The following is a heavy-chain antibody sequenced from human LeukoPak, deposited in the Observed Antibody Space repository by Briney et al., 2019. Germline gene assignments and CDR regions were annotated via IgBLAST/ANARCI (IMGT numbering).Heavy chain of an antibody. D-gene: IGHD2-15*01. V-gene: IGHV1-2*02. Sequence: GASVKVSCKASGYTFTGYYMHWVRQAPGQGLEWMGWINPNSGGTNYAQKFQGRVTMTRDTSISTAYMELSRLRSDDTAVYYCARDRRSTAAAHRGPGYWGQGTLVTVSS. CDR1: GYTFTGYY. J-gene: IGHJ4*02. CDR2: INPNSGGT. CDR3: ARDRRSTAAAHRGPGY.